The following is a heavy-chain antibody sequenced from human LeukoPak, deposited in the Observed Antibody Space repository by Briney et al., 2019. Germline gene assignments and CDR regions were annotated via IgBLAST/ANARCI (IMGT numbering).Heavy chain of an antibody. CDR2: ISYDGSNK. CDR1: GFPFSSYG. J-gene: IGHJ6*02. D-gene: IGHD3-22*01. V-gene: IGHV3-30*18. Sequence: PGRSLRLSCAASGFPFSSYGMHWVRPAPGKGLEWVAVISYDGSNKYYADSVKGRFTISRDNSKNTLYLQMNSLRAEDTAVYYCAKIGIDSSGYYLPTVYYYGMYVWGQGTTVTVSS. CDR3: AKIGIDSSGYYLPTVYYYGMYV.